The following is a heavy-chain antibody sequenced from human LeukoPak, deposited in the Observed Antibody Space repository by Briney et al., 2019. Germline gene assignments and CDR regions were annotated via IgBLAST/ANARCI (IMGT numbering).Heavy chain of an antibody. Sequence: GGSLRLSCAASGFTFSSYAMSWVRQAPGKGLEWVSAISGSGGSTYYADSVKGRFTISRDNSKNTLYLQMNSLRAEDTAVYYCASTGAYYYYYGMDVWGQGTTVTVSS. CDR1: GFTFSSYA. V-gene: IGHV3-23*01. D-gene: IGHD3-10*01. CDR2: ISGSGGST. J-gene: IGHJ6*02. CDR3: ASTGAYYYYYGMDV.